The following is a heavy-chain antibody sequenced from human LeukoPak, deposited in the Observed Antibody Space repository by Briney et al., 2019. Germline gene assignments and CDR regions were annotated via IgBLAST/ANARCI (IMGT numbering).Heavy chain of an antibody. CDR1: GYTFTSYG. CDR3: ARGDYDFWSGYYNY. Sequence: ASVKVSCKASGYTFTSYGISWVRQAPGQGLEWMGWISAYNGNTNYAQKLQGRVTMTTDTSTSTAYMELRRLRSDDTAVYYCARGDYDFWSGYYNYWGQGTLVTVSS. J-gene: IGHJ4*02. CDR2: ISAYNGNT. V-gene: IGHV1-18*01. D-gene: IGHD3-3*01.